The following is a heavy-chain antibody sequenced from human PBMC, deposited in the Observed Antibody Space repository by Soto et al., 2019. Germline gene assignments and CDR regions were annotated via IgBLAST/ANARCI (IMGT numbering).Heavy chain of an antibody. CDR3: ARGVPAAIYLGWFDP. CDR1: GFSFTGYY. V-gene: IGHV1-2*02. CDR2: IDPNSGGT. Sequence: GASVKVSCKASGFSFTGYYIHWVRQAPGQGLEWMGWIDPNSGGTKYAQNFQGSVTMTRDTSISIAYLELKRLRSDDTAVYYCARGVPAAIYLGWFDPWGQGTLVTVSS. J-gene: IGHJ5*02. D-gene: IGHD2-2*02.